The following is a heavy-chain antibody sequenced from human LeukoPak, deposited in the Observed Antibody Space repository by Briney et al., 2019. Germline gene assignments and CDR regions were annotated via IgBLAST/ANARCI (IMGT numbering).Heavy chain of an antibody. J-gene: IGHJ4*02. V-gene: IGHV3-30-3*01. Sequence: GGSLRLSCAASGFTFSSYAMHWVRQAPGKGLEWVAVISYDGSNKYYADSVKGRFTISRDNSKNTLYLQMNSLRAEDTAVYYCAPLRQQLNWGQGTLVTVSS. CDR3: APLRQQLN. D-gene: IGHD6-13*01. CDR1: GFTFSSYA. CDR2: ISYDGSNK.